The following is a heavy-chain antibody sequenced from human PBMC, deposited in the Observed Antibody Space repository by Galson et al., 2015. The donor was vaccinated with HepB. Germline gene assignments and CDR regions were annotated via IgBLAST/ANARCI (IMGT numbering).Heavy chain of an antibody. D-gene: IGHD3-10*01. V-gene: IGHV1-8*02. Sequence: QSGAEVKKPGESLRISCKGSGYSFTNYWIAWVRQAPGKGLEWMGWMNPYTDNTAYAQNFQGRITMTGDTSIDTAYMTLSSLTSEDTAIYYCARGLRVQGNTYFFDYWGQGTLVTVSS. J-gene: IGHJ4*02. CDR3: ARGLRVQGNTYFFDY. CDR1: GYSFTNYW. CDR2: MNPYTDNT.